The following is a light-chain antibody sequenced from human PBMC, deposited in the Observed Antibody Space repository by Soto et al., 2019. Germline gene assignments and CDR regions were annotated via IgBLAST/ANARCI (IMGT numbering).Light chain of an antibody. CDR2: DVS. V-gene: IGKV1-5*01. CDR1: QSVSNW. CDR3: QQYDSYIT. Sequence: DIQMTQSPSTLSASVGERVTITCRASQSVSNWLAWYQQKPGKAPKLLIYDVSSLESGVPSRFSGSGSGTEFILNISSLQPDDFATYYCQQYDSYITFGQGTRLEIK. J-gene: IGKJ5*01.